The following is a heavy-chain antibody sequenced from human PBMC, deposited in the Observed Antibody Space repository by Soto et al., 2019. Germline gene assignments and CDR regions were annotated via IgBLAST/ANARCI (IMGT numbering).Heavy chain of an antibody. CDR3: SRGDSDGLFES. D-gene: IGHD2-15*01. Sequence: QLQLQESGSGLVKPSQTLSLTCVVSGGSISSGGYTWSWIRQPPGKGLEWIGYIYHSGSTYYNPSLKSRVTISIDTSKTPFSLKLTSVTAADTAIYYCSRGDSDGLFESWGQGTLVTVSS. J-gene: IGHJ4*02. CDR2: IYHSGST. CDR1: GGSISSGGYT. V-gene: IGHV4-30-2*01.